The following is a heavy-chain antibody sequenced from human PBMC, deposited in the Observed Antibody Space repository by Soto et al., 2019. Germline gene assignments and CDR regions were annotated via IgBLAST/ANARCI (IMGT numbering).Heavy chain of an antibody. D-gene: IGHD3-3*01. V-gene: IGHV3-30*18. Sequence: QVQLVESGGGVVQPGRSLRLSCAASGFTFSSYGMHWVRQAPGKGLEWVAVISYDGSNKYYADSVKGRFTISRDNSKNTLYLQMNSLRAEDTAVYYCAKPLYDFWSVYPDYWGQGTLVTVSS. CDR2: ISYDGSNK. CDR3: AKPLYDFWSVYPDY. J-gene: IGHJ4*02. CDR1: GFTFSSYG.